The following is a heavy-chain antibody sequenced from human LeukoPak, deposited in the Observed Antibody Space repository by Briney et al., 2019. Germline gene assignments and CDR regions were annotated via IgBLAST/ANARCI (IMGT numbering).Heavy chain of an antibody. D-gene: IGHD4-23*01. V-gene: IGHV3-23*01. CDR3: ARLRWEITHYWYFDL. CDR1: GFTFNSFP. J-gene: IGHJ2*01. Sequence: GGSLRLSCAASGFTFNSFPMSWVRQAPGKGLERVSAINPSGGDPYFPDSVRGRFTISRDNSKNTVYLQMDSLRVEDTAVYYCARLRWEITHYWYFDLWGRGALVTVSS. CDR2: INPSGGDP.